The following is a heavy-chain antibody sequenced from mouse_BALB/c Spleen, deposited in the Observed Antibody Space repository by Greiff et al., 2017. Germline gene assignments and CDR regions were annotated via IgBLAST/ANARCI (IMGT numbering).Heavy chain of an antibody. V-gene: IGHV3-6*02. CDR2: ISYDGSN. D-gene: IGHD2-14*01. CDR1: GYSITSGYY. CDR3: ASAYYRYDVFAY. J-gene: IGHJ3*01. Sequence: VQLQQSGPGLVKPSQSLSLTCSVTGYSITSGYYWNWIRQFPGNKLEWMGYISYDGSNNYNPSLKNRISITRDTSKNQFFLKLNSVTTEDTATYYCASAYYRYDVFAYWGQGTLVTVSA.